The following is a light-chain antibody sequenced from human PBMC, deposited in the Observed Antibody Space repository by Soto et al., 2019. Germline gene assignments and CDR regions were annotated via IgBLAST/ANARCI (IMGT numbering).Light chain of an antibody. CDR2: GAS. J-gene: IGKJ1*01. CDR1: QSVSSN. CDR3: QQYADWPKT. V-gene: IGKV3-15*01. Sequence: ESVLTQSQGTLSLSPGERATLSCRASQSVSSNLAWYQQKPGQAPRLLIYGASTRTTGIPARFSGSGSGTEFTLTISSLQSEDFAVYFCQQYADWPKTFAQGTKVDIK.